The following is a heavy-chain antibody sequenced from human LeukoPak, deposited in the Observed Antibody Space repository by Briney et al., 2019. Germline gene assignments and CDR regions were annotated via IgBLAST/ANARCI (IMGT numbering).Heavy chain of an antibody. CDR1: GCSISCNS. D-gene: IGHD4-17*01. J-gene: IGHJ4*02. CDR3: ASQSAYGDYYFDY. CDR2: IYYSGST. V-gene: IGHV4-59*08. Sequence: LSLTRSCSGCSISCNSWGLIRVPPGQGMEWIGYIYYSGSTNYNPSLKSRVTISVATSKNQFSLKLSSVTAADTAVYYCASQSAYGDYYFDYWGQGSLVTVSS.